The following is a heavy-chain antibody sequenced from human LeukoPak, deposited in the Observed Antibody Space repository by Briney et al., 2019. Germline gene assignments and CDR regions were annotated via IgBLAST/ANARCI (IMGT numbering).Heavy chain of an antibody. Sequence: GGSLRLSCVASGFTFNSYWMSWVRQAPGKGLEWVSGITWNGDSKGYADSVKGRFTISRDNAKNTLYLQMNTLRVEDTAVYYCTRDLMDYDVSTGLHHYYMDVWGQGTTVTVSS. J-gene: IGHJ6*02. D-gene: IGHD3-9*01. V-gene: IGHV3-20*04. CDR1: GFTFNSYW. CDR2: ITWNGDSK. CDR3: TRDLMDYDVSTGLHHYYMDV.